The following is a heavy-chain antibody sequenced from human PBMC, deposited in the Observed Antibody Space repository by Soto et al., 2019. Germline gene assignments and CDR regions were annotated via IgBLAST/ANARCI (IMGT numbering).Heavy chain of an antibody. CDR2: IYYSGST. Sequence: PSETLSLTCTVSGGSISSYYWSWIRQPPGKGLEWIGYIYYSGSTNCNPSLKSRVTISVDTSKNQFSLKLSSVTAADTAVYYCARAYGGYADYWGQGALVTVSS. V-gene: IGHV4-59*01. J-gene: IGHJ4*02. D-gene: IGHD5-12*01. CDR1: GGSISSYY. CDR3: ARAYGGYADY.